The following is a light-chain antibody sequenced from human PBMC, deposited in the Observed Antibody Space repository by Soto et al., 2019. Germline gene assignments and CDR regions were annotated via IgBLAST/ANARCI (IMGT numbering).Light chain of an antibody. CDR1: SSDDGGYHY. CDR3: AAWDDSLNGVL. J-gene: IGLJ2*01. CDR2: EVT. Sequence: QSALTQPPSASGSPGQSVTISCTGTSSDDGGYHYVSWYQQHPGKAPKLMIHEVTKRPSGVPDRFSGSKSGTSASLGISGLQSEDEADYYCAAWDDSLNGVLFGGGTKLTVL. V-gene: IGLV2-8*01.